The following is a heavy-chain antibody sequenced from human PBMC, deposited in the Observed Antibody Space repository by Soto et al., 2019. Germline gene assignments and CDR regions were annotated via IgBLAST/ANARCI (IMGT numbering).Heavy chain of an antibody. Sequence: SETLSLTCTVSGDSMTGANWGWFRQSPEKGLEWIGYIDYSGSTNYNPSLRSRITITIDTSSNQFSLNLASVTAADAAVYYCTRARYGDHFDSWGQGTLVTVSS. J-gene: IGHJ4*02. CDR1: GDSMTGAN. CDR3: TRARYGDHFDS. V-gene: IGHV4-59*01. CDR2: IDYSGST. D-gene: IGHD4-17*01.